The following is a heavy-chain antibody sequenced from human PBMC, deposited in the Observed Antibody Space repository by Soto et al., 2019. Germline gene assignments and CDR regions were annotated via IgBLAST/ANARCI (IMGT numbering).Heavy chain of an antibody. CDR2: IKQDGSEK. CDR3: AKTMVRGVTRYYYYGMDV. V-gene: IGHV3-7*01. J-gene: IGHJ6*02. D-gene: IGHD3-10*01. Sequence: GGSLRLSCAASGFTFSSYWLSWVRQAPGKGLEWVAYIKQDGSEKYYVDSVKGRFTISRDNAKNSLYLQMNSLRAEDTAVYYCAKTMVRGVTRYYYYGMDVWGQRTTVTVSS. CDR1: GFTFSSYW.